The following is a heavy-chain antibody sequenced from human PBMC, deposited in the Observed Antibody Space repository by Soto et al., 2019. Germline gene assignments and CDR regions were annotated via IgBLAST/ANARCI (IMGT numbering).Heavy chain of an antibody. CDR1: GGSISSYY. CDR3: ARDRGRDFWSGYSIFDY. J-gene: IGHJ4*02. CDR2: IYTSGST. Sequence: SETLSLTCTVSGGSISSYYWSWIRQPAGKGLEWIGRIYTSGSTNYNPSLKSRVTMSVDTSKNQFSLKLSSVTAADTAVYYCARDRGRDFWSGYSIFDYWGQGTLVTVSS. V-gene: IGHV4-4*07. D-gene: IGHD3-3*01.